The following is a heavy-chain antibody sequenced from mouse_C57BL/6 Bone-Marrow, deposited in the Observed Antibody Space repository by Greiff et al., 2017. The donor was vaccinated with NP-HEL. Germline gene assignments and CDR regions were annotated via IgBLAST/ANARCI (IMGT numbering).Heavy chain of an antibody. Sequence: EVQLQQSVAELVRPGASVKLSCTASGFNIKNTYMHWVKQRPEQGLEWIGRIDPANGNTKYAPKFQGKATITADTSSNTAYLQLSSLTSEDTAIYYCARCPYYYGSSFYYYAMDYWGQGTSVTVSS. J-gene: IGHJ4*01. CDR3: ARCPYYYGSSFYYYAMDY. CDR2: IDPANGNT. D-gene: IGHD1-1*01. V-gene: IGHV14-3*01. CDR1: GFNIKNTY.